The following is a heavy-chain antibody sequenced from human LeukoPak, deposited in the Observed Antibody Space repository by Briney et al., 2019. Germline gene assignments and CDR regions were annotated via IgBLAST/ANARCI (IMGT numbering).Heavy chain of an antibody. V-gene: IGHV3-30*03. CDR2: ISYDGSNK. D-gene: IGHD6-19*01. CDR1: GFTFSSYG. CDR3: AREGRIAVAGNYYYYYYMDV. Sequence: PGRSLRLSCAASGFTFSSYGMHCVRQAPNKGLEGVAVISYDGSNKYCADSAKGRFTISRDNSKNTLYLQMNSLRAEDTAVYYCAREGRIAVAGNYYYYYYMDVWGKGTTVTVSS. J-gene: IGHJ6*03.